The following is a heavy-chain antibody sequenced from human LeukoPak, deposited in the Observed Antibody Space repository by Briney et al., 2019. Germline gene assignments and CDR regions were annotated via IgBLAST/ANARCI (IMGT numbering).Heavy chain of an antibody. CDR3: ARVSGDYGDYMGY. CDR2: ISSSSTI. D-gene: IGHD4-17*01. Sequence: GGSLRLSCAASGFTFSSYSMNWVRQAPGKGLEWVSYISSSSTIYYANSVKGRFTMSRDNAKNSLYLQMNSLRAEDTAVYYCARVSGDYGDYMGYWGQGTLVTVSS. V-gene: IGHV3-48*04. J-gene: IGHJ4*02. CDR1: GFTFSSYS.